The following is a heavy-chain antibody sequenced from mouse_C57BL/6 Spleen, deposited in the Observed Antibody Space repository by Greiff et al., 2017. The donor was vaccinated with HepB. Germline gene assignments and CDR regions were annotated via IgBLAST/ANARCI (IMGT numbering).Heavy chain of an antibody. J-gene: IGHJ3*01. D-gene: IGHD1-1*01. CDR3: TGLFITTVLPY. CDR1: GYAFSSSW. Sequence: QVHVKQSGPELVKPGASVKISCKASGYAFSSSWMNWVKQRPGQGLEWIGRIYPGDGDTNYNGKFKGKATLTADKSSSTAYLQLSSLASEDSAVYFCTGLFITTVLPYWGKGTLVTVSA. V-gene: IGHV1-82*01. CDR2: IYPGDGDT.